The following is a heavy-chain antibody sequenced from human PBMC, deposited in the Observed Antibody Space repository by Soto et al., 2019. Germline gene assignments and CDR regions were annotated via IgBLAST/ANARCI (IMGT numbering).Heavy chain of an antibody. CDR3: AFIKDCSGADCYLASFDP. Sequence: PGPTLVNPTQTLMPPCTVSGLSLNNGRLGVSWIRQLPGNALEWLAHIFSNDENSHNTSLNSRLTISKDISRSQVVLTMTNVDPVDSGTYYYAFIKDCSGADCYLASFDPWGQGTLVTVSS. V-gene: IGHV2-26*04. CDR1: GLSLNNGRLG. D-gene: IGHD2-15*01. J-gene: IGHJ5*02. CDR2: IFSNDEN.